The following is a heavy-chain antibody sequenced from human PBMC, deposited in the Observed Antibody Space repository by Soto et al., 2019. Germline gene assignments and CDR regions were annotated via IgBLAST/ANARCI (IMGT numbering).Heavy chain of an antibody. CDR1: GYTFSSYG. J-gene: IGHJ3*02. CDR2: ISAYNGNT. CDR3: ARGHSRRWYVDAFEI. D-gene: IGHD6-13*01. Sequence: QVQLVQSGVEVKKPGASVTVSCKASGYTFSSYGISWVRQAPGQGLEWMGWISAYNGNTNYAQKFQGRVTMTTDTSTSKAYMDLKSLRSDDTAVYYCARGHSRRWYVDAFEIWGQGTMVTVSP. V-gene: IGHV1-18*01.